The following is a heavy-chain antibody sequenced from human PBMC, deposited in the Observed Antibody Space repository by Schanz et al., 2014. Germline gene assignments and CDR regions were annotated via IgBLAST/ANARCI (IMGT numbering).Heavy chain of an antibody. CDR3: ARDMVTTSSYGFNI. D-gene: IGHD4-17*01. CDR1: EFTFTHYP. CDR2: INTNTGNP. Sequence: QVQLVQSGSELKKPGASVKVSCKSSEFTFTHYPINWVRQAPGQGLEWMGWINTNTGNPTYAQGFTGRFVFSLDTSISKVYIQISSLKVEDNGVYLCARDMVTTSSYGFNIWGQGTMVTVSS. J-gene: IGHJ3*02. V-gene: IGHV7-4-1*02.